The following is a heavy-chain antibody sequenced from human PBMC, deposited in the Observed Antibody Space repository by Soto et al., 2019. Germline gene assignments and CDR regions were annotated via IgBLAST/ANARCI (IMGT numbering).Heavy chain of an antibody. Sequence: EVQLLESGGGLVQPGGSLRLSCVASGIIFGSYDMSWVRQAPGKGLEWVSAVRVSDSRTFYADSVRGRFTISRDNSKNTLYLQMNSLRAEDTAVYYCAQFHCLGIYSPWFDPWGQGTLITVSS. D-gene: IGHD3-16*01. CDR3: AQFHCLGIYSPWFDP. J-gene: IGHJ5*02. V-gene: IGHV3-23*01. CDR1: GIIFGSYD. CDR2: VRVSDSRT.